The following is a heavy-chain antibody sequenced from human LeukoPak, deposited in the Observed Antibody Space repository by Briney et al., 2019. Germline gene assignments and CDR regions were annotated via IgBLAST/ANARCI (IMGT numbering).Heavy chain of an antibody. D-gene: IGHD7-27*01. V-gene: IGHV3-15*01. CDR3: ATGFLDWGENGFDY. CDR2: IKSKTDGRTT. CDR1: GFTFNNAW. J-gene: IGHJ4*02. Sequence: GGSLRLSCAASGFTFNNAWMNWVRQAPGKGLEWVGHIKSKTDGRTTDYAAPVKGRFTISRDDSKNALFLQLNSLKNQNTVVYDCATGFLDWGENGFDYWGQGTLVTVSS.